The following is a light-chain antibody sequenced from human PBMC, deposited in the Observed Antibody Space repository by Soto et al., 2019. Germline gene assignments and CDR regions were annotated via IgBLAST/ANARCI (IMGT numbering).Light chain of an antibody. CDR2: DAS. CDR1: QDISNY. J-gene: IGKJ4*01. V-gene: IGKV1-33*01. Sequence: DIQMTQSPSSLSASVGDRVTITFPASQDISNYLNWYQQKPGKAPKLLIYDASNLETGVPSRFSGSGSGTDFTFTISSLQPEDIATYYCQQYDNLPLTFGGGTKVDIK. CDR3: QQYDNLPLT.